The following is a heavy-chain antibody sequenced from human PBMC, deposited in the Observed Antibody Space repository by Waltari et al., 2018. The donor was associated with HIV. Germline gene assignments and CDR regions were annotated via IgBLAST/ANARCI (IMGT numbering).Heavy chain of an antibody. CDR2: IISIFATT. V-gene: IGHV1-69*01. CDR3: AISAGPDYGDYMIDY. Sequence: QVQLVQSGAVVKKPGSSVKVSCKSSGGTFRKYALSWVRQAPGQGLEWMGGIISIFATTNYARNFQGRVTITSDESTTTSYMELSSLRSEDTAVFYCAISAGPDYGDYMIDYWGQGTLVTVSS. D-gene: IGHD4-17*01. J-gene: IGHJ4*02. CDR1: GGTFRKYA.